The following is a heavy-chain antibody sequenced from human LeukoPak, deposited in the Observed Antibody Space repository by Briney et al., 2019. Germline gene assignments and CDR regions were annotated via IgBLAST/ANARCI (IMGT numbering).Heavy chain of an antibody. Sequence: ASVKVSCKASGYTFTSHFMHWVRQAPGQGLEWMGIINPRGGSTSYTQKFQGRVTMSTDTSTSTAYMELRSLTFDDTAIYYCAKDWHILTGRNCFDPWGQGTLVTVSS. CDR2: INPRGGST. D-gene: IGHD3-9*01. J-gene: IGHJ5*02. CDR3: AKDWHILTGRNCFDP. CDR1: GYTFTSHF. V-gene: IGHV1-46*01.